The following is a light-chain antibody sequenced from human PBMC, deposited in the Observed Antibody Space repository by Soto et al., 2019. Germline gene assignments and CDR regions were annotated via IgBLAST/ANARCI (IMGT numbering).Light chain of an antibody. J-gene: IGKJ1*01. CDR1: QSIDRS. V-gene: IGKV1-39*01. CDR3: QQSYTTPWT. Sequence: DIQMTQSPSSLSASVGDRVTITCRSSQSIDRSLNWYQQKPGEAPNLLIYAASGLQTGVPSRFSGGASGTYFTLTISSVQLDDFATYYCQQSYTTPWTFGQGTKVEMK. CDR2: AAS.